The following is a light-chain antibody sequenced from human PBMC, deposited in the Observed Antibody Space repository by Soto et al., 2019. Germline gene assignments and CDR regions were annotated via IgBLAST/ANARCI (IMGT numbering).Light chain of an antibody. CDR3: QQYNDWPPWT. CDR2: CAS. J-gene: IGKJ1*01. V-gene: IGKV3-15*01. Sequence: EIVMTQSPATLSVSPGERATLSCRASQSVSSNLAWYHQQPGQAPRLLLYCASTRATGIPARFSGSGSGTEFTLTISSLQSEDFAVYYCQQYNDWPPWTFGQGTKVDTK. CDR1: QSVSSN.